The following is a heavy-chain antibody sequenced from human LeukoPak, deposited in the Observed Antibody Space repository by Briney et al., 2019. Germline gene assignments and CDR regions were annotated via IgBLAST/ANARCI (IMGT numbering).Heavy chain of an antibody. J-gene: IGHJ4*02. D-gene: IGHD5-18*01. CDR1: GFAFSNAW. CDR2: IKRESDGGTT. CDR3: ATLFVATAPPDY. V-gene: IGHV3-15*01. Sequence: PGGSLRLSCAASGFAFSNAWMSWVRQIPGKGLEWVGRIKRESDGGTTDYAAPVKGRFTISRDDSKNTLSLQMNSLRVEDTAVYYCATLFVATAPPDYWGQGTLVTVSS.